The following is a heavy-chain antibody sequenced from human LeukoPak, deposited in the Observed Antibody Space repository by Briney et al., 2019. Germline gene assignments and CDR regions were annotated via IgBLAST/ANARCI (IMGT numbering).Heavy chain of an antibody. D-gene: IGHD1-26*01. CDR3: ARASGVGATYYFDY. J-gene: IGHJ4*02. CDR2: ISSSSSYI. CDR1: GFTFSSYS. V-gene: IGHV3-21*01. Sequence: GGSLRLSCAASGFTFSSYSMNWVRQAPGKGLEWVSSISSSSSYIYYADSVKGRFTIYRDNAKNSLYLQMNSLRAEDTAVYYCARASGVGATYYFDYWGQGTLVTVSS.